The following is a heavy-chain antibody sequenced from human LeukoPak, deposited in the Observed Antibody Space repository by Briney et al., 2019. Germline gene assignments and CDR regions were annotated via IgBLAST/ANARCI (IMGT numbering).Heavy chain of an antibody. CDR3: ARFARWLSSDY. D-gene: IGHD5-12*01. J-gene: IGHJ4*02. CDR2: ISAYNGNT. V-gene: IGHV1-18*04. CDR1: GYTLTDYY. Sequence: ASVKVSCKASGYTLTDYYMHWVRQAPGQGLEWMGWISAYNGNTNYAQKLQGRVTMTTDTSTSTAYMELRSLRSDDTAVYHRARFARWLSSDYWGQGTLVTVSS.